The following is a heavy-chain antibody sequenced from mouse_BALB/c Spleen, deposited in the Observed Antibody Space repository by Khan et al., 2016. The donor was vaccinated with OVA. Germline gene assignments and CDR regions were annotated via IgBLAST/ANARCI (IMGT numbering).Heavy chain of an antibody. CDR3: ARIYRSDFDY. V-gene: IGHV1-20*02. CDR1: GYSFTGYF. CDR2: INPHIGET. Sequence: VQLKQSGPELVKPGASVKISCKASGYSFTGYFMNWVMQSHGKSLEWIGRINPHIGETFYNQKFKGKATLPVDESSSTAHMELRSLASEDSAVYYCARIYRSDFDYWGQGTTVTVSS. D-gene: IGHD1-1*01. J-gene: IGHJ2*01.